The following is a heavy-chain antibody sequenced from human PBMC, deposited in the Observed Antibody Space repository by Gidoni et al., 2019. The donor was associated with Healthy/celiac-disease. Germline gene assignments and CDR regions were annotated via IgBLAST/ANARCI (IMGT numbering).Heavy chain of an antibody. CDR1: GGSISSSNW. CDR2: IYHSGST. Sequence: QVQLPESGPGLVTPSGTLSLTCAVPGGSISSSNWWSWVRQPPGKGLEWIGEIYHSGSTNYNPSLKSRVPRSVDKSKNQFSLKLSSVTAADTAVYYCARGGQIFSTQYNWFDPWGQGTLVTVSS. V-gene: IGHV4-4*02. D-gene: IGHD3-3*01. CDR3: ARGGQIFSTQYNWFDP. J-gene: IGHJ5*02.